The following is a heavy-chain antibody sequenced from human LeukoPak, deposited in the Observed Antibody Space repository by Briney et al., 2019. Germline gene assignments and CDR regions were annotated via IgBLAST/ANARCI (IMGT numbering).Heavy chain of an antibody. CDR3: ARDRDTTAMAFDY. D-gene: IGHD5-18*01. Sequence: SSETLSLTCAVYGGSFGGYYWSWIRQPPGKGLEWIGEINHSGSTNYNPSLKSRVTISVDTSKNQFSLKLSSVTAADTAVYYCARDRDTTAMAFDYWGQGTLVTVSS. CDR1: GGSFGGYY. CDR2: INHSGST. J-gene: IGHJ4*02. V-gene: IGHV4-34*01.